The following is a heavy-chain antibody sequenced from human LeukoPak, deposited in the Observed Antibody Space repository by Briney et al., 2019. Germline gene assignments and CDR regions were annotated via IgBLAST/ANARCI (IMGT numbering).Heavy chain of an antibody. Sequence: SETLSLTCTVSGGSISSGGYYWSWIRQHPGKGLEWIGYIYYSGSTYYNPSLKSRVTISVDTSKNQFSLKLSSVTAADTAVYYCARASYGSGRTNPYFDYWGQGTLVTVSS. CDR2: IYYSGST. J-gene: IGHJ4*02. CDR3: ARASYGSGRTNPYFDY. V-gene: IGHV4-31*03. D-gene: IGHD3-10*01. CDR1: GGSISSGGYY.